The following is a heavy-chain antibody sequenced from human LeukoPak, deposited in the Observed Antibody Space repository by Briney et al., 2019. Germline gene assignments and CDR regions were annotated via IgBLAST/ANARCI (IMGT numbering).Heavy chain of an antibody. V-gene: IGHV3-23*01. CDR1: GFTFSSYG. CDR3: AKEGGYSGYDRGVAFDI. Sequence: PGGSLRLSCAASGFTFSSYGMSWVRQAPGKGLEWVSVISGSGGSTYYADSVKGRFTISRDNSKNTLYLQMNSLRAEDTAVYYCAKEGGYSGYDRGVAFDIWGQGTMVTVSS. J-gene: IGHJ3*02. CDR2: ISGSGGST. D-gene: IGHD5-12*01.